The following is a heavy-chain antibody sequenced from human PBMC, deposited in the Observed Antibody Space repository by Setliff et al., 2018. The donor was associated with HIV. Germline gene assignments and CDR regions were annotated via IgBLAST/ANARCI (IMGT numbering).Heavy chain of an antibody. J-gene: IGHJ4*02. Sequence: GGSLRLSCAASGFTFSTYWMTWVRQAPGKGLEWVANIKQDGSEKDYVDSVKGRITISRDNAKNSVYLQMNSLRAEDTAVYYCARETIWSGHSYFDYWGQGTLVTVSS. CDR2: IKQDGSEK. CDR3: ARETIWSGHSYFDY. V-gene: IGHV3-7*03. CDR1: GFTFSTYW. D-gene: IGHD3-3*01.